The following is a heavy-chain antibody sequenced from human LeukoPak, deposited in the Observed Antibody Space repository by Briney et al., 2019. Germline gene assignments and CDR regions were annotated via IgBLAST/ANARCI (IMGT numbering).Heavy chain of an antibody. Sequence: GGSLRLSCAASGFTFSTFGMHWVRQAPGKGLEWVAVTWYDGSNNYYADSVKGRFTISRDNARNTLYLQMNSLRAEDTAVYYCARGGPIYCSGDSCYPGDYWGQGTLVTVSS. J-gene: IGHJ4*02. D-gene: IGHD2-15*01. V-gene: IGHV3-33*01. CDR3: ARGGPIYCSGDSCYPGDY. CDR1: GFTFSTFG. CDR2: TWYDGSNN.